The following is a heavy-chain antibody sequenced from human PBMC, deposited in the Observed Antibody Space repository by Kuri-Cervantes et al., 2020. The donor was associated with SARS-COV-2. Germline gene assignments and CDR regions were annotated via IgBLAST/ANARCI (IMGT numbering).Heavy chain of an antibody. Sequence: ASVKVSCKASGYTFTSYGISWVRQAPGQGLEWMGWINAYNGNTNYAQKLQGRVTMTTDTSTSTAYMELRGLRSDDTAVYYCARGERADYYDSSGYTFDYWGQGTLVTVSS. J-gene: IGHJ4*02. D-gene: IGHD3-22*01. CDR3: ARGERADYYDSSGYTFDY. CDR1: GYTFTSYG. V-gene: IGHV1-18*01. CDR2: INAYNGNT.